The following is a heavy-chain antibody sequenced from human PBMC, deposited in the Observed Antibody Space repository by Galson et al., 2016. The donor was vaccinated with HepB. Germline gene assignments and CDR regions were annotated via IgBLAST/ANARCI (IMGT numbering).Heavy chain of an antibody. Sequence: SETLSLTCTVSGGSISTYYWSWIRQPPGKGLEWIGYIYYNGSPNYNPSLKSRVTISMDTPKNQFSLILTFVTAADTAMYYCARAPYSRVPGVYWGQGTLVTVSS. D-gene: IGHD6-13*01. CDR3: ARAPYSRVPGVY. V-gene: IGHV4-59*08. CDR2: IYYNGSP. J-gene: IGHJ4*02. CDR1: GGSISTYY.